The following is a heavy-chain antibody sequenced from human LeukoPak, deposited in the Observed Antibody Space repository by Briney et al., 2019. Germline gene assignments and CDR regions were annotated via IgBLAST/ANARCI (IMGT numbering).Heavy chain of an antibody. CDR3: AKGGVPTATVDY. Sequence: QPGRSLRLSCVVSGFTFSTYGMHWVRQAPGKGLEWLAVISNDGSHKYYADSVKGRFTISRDNSNNTLSMQMNSLRIEDTAVYYCAKGGVPTATVDYWGQGILVTVSS. J-gene: IGHJ4*02. CDR1: GFTFSTYG. D-gene: IGHD2-2*01. V-gene: IGHV3-30*18. CDR2: ISNDGSHK.